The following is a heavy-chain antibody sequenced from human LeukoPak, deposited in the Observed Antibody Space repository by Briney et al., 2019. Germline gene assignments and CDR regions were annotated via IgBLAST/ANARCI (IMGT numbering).Heavy chain of an antibody. V-gene: IGHV1-2*06. CDR3: ARVTTWGSHPRNFDY. J-gene: IGHJ4*02. Sequence: ASVKVSCKASGYTFTGYYMHWVRQAPGQGLEWMGRINPNSGGTNYAQKFQGRVTMTRDTSISTAYMELSRLRSDDTAVYYCARVTTWGSHPRNFDYWGQGTLVTVSS. CDR2: INPNSGGT. CDR1: GYTFTGYY. D-gene: IGHD7-27*01.